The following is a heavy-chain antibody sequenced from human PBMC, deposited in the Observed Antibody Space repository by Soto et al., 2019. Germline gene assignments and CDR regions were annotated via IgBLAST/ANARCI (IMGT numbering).Heavy chain of an antibody. J-gene: IGHJ4*02. Sequence: QVQLVQSGAEVKKPGASVKVSCKTSGYTFSNYGISWVRQAPGQGLEWMAWISAYTGNRNFAQRFQGRVTMTTDTSTSTAYMELRSLRSDDTAVYYCARDTPASGVATLDFWGQGSLVTVSS. CDR2: ISAYTGNR. V-gene: IGHV1-18*01. CDR3: ARDTPASGVATLDF. CDR1: GYTFSNYG. D-gene: IGHD5-12*01.